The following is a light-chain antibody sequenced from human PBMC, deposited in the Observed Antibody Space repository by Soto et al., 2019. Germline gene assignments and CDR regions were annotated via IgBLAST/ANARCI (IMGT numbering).Light chain of an antibody. J-gene: IGLJ1*01. CDR1: SNDIGAYNY. CDR3: SSFTSNRFDV. Sequence: QSALTQPTSVSGSPGQSITISCTGNSNDIGAYNYVSWYQQHPGKAPRLLIHGVRNRPSGISSRFSASKSGLTASLTISGLQAEDEADYDSSSFTSNRFDVVGPGTKLPV. CDR2: GVR. V-gene: IGLV2-14*01.